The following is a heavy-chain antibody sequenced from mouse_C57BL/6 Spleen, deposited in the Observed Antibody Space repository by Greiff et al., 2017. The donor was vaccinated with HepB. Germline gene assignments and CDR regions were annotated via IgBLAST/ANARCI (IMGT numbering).Heavy chain of an antibody. J-gene: IGHJ4*01. Sequence: QVQLQQSGAELVRPGTSVKVSCKASGYAFTNYLIEWVKQRPGQGLEWIGVINPGSGGTNYNEKFKGKATLTADKSSRTAYLQLSSLTSEDSAVYFCAREHYSNYRAMDYWGQGTSVTVSS. V-gene: IGHV1-54*01. CDR1: GYAFTNYL. CDR3: AREHYSNYRAMDY. CDR2: INPGSGGT. D-gene: IGHD2-5*01.